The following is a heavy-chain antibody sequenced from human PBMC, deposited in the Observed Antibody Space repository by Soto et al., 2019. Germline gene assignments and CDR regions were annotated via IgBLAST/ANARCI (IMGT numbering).Heavy chain of an antibody. CDR3: ARDFRGEYSGYDTNWFDP. CDR2: IYYSGRT. V-gene: IGHV4-30-4*01. J-gene: IGHJ5*02. Sequence: QVQLQESGPGLVKPSQTLSLTCTVSGGSISSGDYYWSWIRQPPGKGLEWIGYIYYSGRTYYNPSLKSRVTISVDTSKNQFSLKLSSVTAADTAVYYCARDFRGEYSGYDTNWFDPWGQGTLVTVSS. CDR1: GGSISSGDYY. D-gene: IGHD5-12*01.